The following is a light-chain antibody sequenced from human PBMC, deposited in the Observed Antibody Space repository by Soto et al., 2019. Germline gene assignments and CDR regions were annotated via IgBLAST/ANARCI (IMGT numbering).Light chain of an antibody. Sequence: QSVLTQPPSASGTPGQRVTISCSGRSSNIGSNYVYWYQQLPGTSPKLLIYRNNQLPSGVPDRFSGSKSGTSASLAISGLRSEDEADYYCAAWDDSLSGHGVFGGGTQLTVL. CDR1: SSNIGSNY. CDR2: RNN. V-gene: IGLV1-47*01. CDR3: AAWDDSLSGHGV. J-gene: IGLJ7*01.